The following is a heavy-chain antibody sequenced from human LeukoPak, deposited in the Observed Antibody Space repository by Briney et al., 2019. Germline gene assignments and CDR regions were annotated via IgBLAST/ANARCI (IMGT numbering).Heavy chain of an antibody. J-gene: IGHJ6*03. D-gene: IGHD2-2*01. Sequence: GGSLRLSCAASGFTVSSNYMSWVRQAPGKGLEWVSGISGADGSTYYADSVKGRFTISRDNSKNTLFLQMNSLRHDDTAVYYCAKYWGYCSSTGCFFNYYYYYMDVWGKGTTVTVSS. CDR3: AKYWGYCSSTGCFFNYYYYYMDV. CDR2: ISGADGST. CDR1: GFTVSSNY. V-gene: IGHV3-23*01.